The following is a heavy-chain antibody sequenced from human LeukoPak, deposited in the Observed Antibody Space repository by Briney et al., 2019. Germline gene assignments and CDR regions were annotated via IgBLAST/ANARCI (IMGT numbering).Heavy chain of an antibody. CDR1: GFIFSSYS. CDR3: ARALYFDSTAYFDY. Sequence: GGSLSPVYAAAGFIFSSYSMHWARQAPGKGLESEALISYDGSGQYYTESVKGRFTISRDNSKNTLYLQMNSLRAEDTAVYYCARALYFDSTAYFDYWGQGTLVTVSS. J-gene: IGHJ4*02. CDR2: ISYDGSGQ. V-gene: IGHV3-30*14. D-gene: IGHD3-9*01.